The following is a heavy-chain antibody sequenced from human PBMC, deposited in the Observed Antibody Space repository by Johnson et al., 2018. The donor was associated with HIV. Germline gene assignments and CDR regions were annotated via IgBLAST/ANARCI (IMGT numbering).Heavy chain of an antibody. CDR3: ASGDDFEI. V-gene: IGHV3-20*04. Sequence: VQLVESGGGVIRPGGSLRLSCAASGFTFDDYGVSWVRQAPGKGLEWVSGINWNGGSTDYADSVKGRFTISRDNAKNSLFLQMNSLRAEDTAVYFCASGDDFEIWGQGTMVTVSS. D-gene: IGHD6-6*01. CDR2: INWNGGST. J-gene: IGHJ3*02. CDR1: GFTFDDYG.